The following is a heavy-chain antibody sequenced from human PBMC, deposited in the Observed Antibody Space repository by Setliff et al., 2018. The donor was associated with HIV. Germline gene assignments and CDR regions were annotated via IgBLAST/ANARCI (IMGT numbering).Heavy chain of an antibody. V-gene: IGHV4-38-2*02. D-gene: IGHD5-12*01. Sequence: PSETLSLTCDVSDYSVSSGSFWGWIRQPPGKGLEWIGEINHSGSTNYNASLKSRVTLSVDTSKNQFSLKLSSVTAADTAVYYCAREDLGYTAYDLRGYWYFDLWGRGTLVTVSS. CDR3: AREDLGYTAYDLRGYWYFDL. CDR1: DYSVSSGSF. CDR2: INHSGST. J-gene: IGHJ2*01.